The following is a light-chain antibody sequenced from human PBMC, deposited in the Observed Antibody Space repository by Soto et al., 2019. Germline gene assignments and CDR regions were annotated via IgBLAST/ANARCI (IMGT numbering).Light chain of an antibody. Sequence: DIQMTQTPSTLSASVGDRVTITCRASQSITNWLAWYQQKPGKAPKVLIYDASILESGVPSRFSGSGSGTEFTLTISSLQPDDFATYYCQHYITYPWAFGQGTE. CDR3: QHYITYPWA. CDR2: DAS. V-gene: IGKV1-5*01. CDR1: QSITNW. J-gene: IGKJ1*01.